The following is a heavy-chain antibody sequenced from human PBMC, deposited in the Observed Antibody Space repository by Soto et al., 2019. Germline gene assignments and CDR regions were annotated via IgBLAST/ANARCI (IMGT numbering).Heavy chain of an antibody. CDR3: AATRGYSPPFDS. CDR1: EYSFTSYY. V-gene: IGHV1-46*01. CDR2: IDPSGDNT. Sequence: QVQLVQSGAEVKKPGASAKVSCKASEYSFTSYYMHWVRRAPGQGLEWMGMIDPSGDNTGYPQKFQGRVTMTSDTSTSTVYMELSSLGSEDTAMYYCAATRGYSPPFDSWGQGTRVSVS. D-gene: IGHD3-22*01. J-gene: IGHJ4*02.